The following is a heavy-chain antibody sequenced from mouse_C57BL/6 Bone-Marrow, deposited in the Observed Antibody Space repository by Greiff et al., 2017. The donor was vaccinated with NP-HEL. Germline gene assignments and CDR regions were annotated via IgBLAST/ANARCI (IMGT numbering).Heavy chain of an antibody. CDR2: ISSGGDYI. D-gene: IGHD2-3*01. CDR3: TRDGYPYAMDY. CDR1: GFTFSSYA. V-gene: IGHV5-9-1*02. Sequence: EVQRVESGEGLVKPGGSLKLSCAASGFTFSSYAMSWVRQTPEKRLEWVAYISSGGDYIYYADTVKGRFTISRDNARNTLYLQMSSLKSEDTAMYYCTRDGYPYAMDYWGQGTSVTVSS. J-gene: IGHJ4*01.